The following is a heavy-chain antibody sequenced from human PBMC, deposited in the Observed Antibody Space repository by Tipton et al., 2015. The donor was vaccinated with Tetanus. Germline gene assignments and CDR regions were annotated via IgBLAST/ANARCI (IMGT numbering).Heavy chain of an antibody. D-gene: IGHD5-18*01. V-gene: IGHV4-31*03. Sequence: TLSLTCTVSGGSISSGGYYWSWIRQHPGKGLEWIGYIYYSGSTYYNPPLKSRVTISVDTSKNQFSLKLSSVTAADTAVYYCARVLGAGYSYEKGFDYWGQGTLVTVSS. CDR1: GGSISSGGYY. J-gene: IGHJ4*02. CDR2: IYYSGST. CDR3: ARVLGAGYSYEKGFDY.